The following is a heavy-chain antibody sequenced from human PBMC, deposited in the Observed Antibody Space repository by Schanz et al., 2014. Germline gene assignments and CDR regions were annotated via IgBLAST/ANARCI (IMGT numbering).Heavy chain of an antibody. CDR3: AKDSRGSSFDMDV. J-gene: IGHJ6*02. D-gene: IGHD1-26*01. Sequence: EVQLVESGGGLVKPGGSLRLSCAASGFSFDDYTMHWVRQAPGKGLEWVSLIDRDGGHTYYVDSVKGRFTISRDNSKNSLYLQMNSLRTEDTALYYCAKDSRGSSFDMDVWGQGTTVTVSS. CDR1: GFSFDDYT. V-gene: IGHV3-43*01. CDR2: IDRDGGHT.